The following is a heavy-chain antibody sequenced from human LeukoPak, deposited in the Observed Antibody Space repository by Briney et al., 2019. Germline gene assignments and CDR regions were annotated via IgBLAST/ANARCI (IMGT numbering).Heavy chain of an antibody. CDR3: ARHDPRVPIFDY. Sequence: SETLSLTCTVSGGSISSSSYYWGWIRQPPGKGLEWIGSIYYSGSTYYNPSLKSRVTISVDTSKNQFSLKLSSVTAADTAVYYSARHDPRVPIFDYWGQGTLVTVSS. CDR2: IYYSGST. D-gene: IGHD4/OR15-4a*01. V-gene: IGHV4-39*01. CDR1: GGSISSSSYY. J-gene: IGHJ4*02.